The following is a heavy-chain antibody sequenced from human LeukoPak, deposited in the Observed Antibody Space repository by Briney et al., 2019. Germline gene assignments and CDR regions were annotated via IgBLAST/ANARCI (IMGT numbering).Heavy chain of an antibody. V-gene: IGHV3-30-3*01. CDR3: AKSGVAISAASHDLNS. CDR1: GITFSNYA. Sequence: PGRSLRLSCVASGITFSNYALHWVRQAPGKGLEWVAVISYDGSNKYYADSVKGRFTISRDNSKNTVYLEMNSLRPEDTALFYCAKSGVAISAASHDLNSWGQGTLVTVSS. J-gene: IGHJ4*02. D-gene: IGHD2-15*01. CDR2: ISYDGSNK.